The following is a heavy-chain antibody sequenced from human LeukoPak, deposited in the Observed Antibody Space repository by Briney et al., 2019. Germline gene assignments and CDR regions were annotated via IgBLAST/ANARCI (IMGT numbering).Heavy chain of an antibody. V-gene: IGHV1-8*03. D-gene: IGHD3-3*01. CDR1: GYTFTSYD. Sequence: GASVKVSCKASGYTFTSYDINWVRQATGQGLEWMGWMNPNSGNTGYAQKFQGRVTIARNTSISTAYMELSSLRSEDTAVYYCARVLGQYDFWSGDNWFDPWGQGTLVTVSS. J-gene: IGHJ5*02. CDR2: MNPNSGNT. CDR3: ARVLGQYDFWSGDNWFDP.